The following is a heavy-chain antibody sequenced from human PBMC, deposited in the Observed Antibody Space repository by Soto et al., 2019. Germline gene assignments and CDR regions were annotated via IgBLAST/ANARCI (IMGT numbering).Heavy chain of an antibody. CDR3: ARGRDLAVAGYFDY. CDR2: IYYSGST. J-gene: IGHJ4*02. CDR1: GGSISSYY. D-gene: IGHD6-19*01. Sequence: QVPLQESGPGLVKPSETLSLTCTVSGGSISSYYWSWIRQPPGKGLEWIGYIYYSGSTNCNPSLKSRVTISVDTSKNQFSLKLSSVTAADTAVYYCARGRDLAVAGYFDYWGQGTLVTVSS. V-gene: IGHV4-59*01.